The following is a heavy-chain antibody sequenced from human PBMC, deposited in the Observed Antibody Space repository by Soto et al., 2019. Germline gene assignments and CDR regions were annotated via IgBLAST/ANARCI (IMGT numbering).Heavy chain of an antibody. CDR3: ARVDKNCWCAFDD. J-gene: IGHJ5*02. V-gene: IGHV1-18*04. CDR2: ISTYNGNT. D-gene: IGHD2-15*01. Sequence: QVHLLQSGAEVKRPGASVKVSCKTSGYTFNGYSISWVRQAPGQGLEWMGWISTYNGNTNSAQRFQDRVTLTTDTSTRTAYMEVTNLRSDDAAMYFWARVDKNCWCAFDDWGQG. CDR1: GYTFNGYS.